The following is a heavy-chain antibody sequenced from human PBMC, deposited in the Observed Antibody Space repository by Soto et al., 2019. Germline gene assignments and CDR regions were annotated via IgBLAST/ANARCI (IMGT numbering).Heavy chain of an antibody. CDR1: GGSISSSSYY. CDR3: ARLTSIAANNWFDP. Sequence: PETLSLTCSVSGGSISSSSYYWGWIRQPPGKGLEWIGSIYYSGSTYYNPSLKSRVTISVDTSKNQFSLKLSSVTAADTAVYYCARLTSIAANNWFDPWGQGTLVTVS. D-gene: IGHD6-6*01. CDR2: IYYSGST. J-gene: IGHJ5*02. V-gene: IGHV4-39*01.